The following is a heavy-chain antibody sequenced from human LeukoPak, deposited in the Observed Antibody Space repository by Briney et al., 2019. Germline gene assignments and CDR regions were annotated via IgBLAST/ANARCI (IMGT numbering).Heavy chain of an antibody. V-gene: IGHV1-18*01. D-gene: IGHD3-22*01. CDR3: ARDLTHRRNYDNSGYQIVPAF. CDR1: GYTFTSYG. J-gene: IGHJ4*02. CDR2: ISAYSGHT. Sequence: ASVKVSCKASGYTFTSYGISWVRQAPGQGLEWMGWISAYSGHTKYVQRLQGRVTMTTDTSTGTVYMELRSLRSDDTAVYYCARDLTHRRNYDNSGYQIVPAFWGQGTLVTVSS.